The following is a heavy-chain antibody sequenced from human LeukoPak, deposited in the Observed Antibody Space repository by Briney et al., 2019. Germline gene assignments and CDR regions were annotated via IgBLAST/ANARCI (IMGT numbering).Heavy chain of an antibody. V-gene: IGHV5-51*01. CDR3: ARPIVNMVRGVIVSKYFQH. D-gene: IGHD3-10*01. J-gene: IGHJ1*01. CDR2: IYPADSNT. Sequence: GESLKISCRGSGYSFTTYWIGWVRQMPGKGLEWMGIIYPADSNTRYSPSFQGQVTISADKSISTAYLQWSSLKASDTAMYYCARPIVNMVRGVIVSKYFQHWGEGTLVTVSS. CDR1: GYSFTTYW.